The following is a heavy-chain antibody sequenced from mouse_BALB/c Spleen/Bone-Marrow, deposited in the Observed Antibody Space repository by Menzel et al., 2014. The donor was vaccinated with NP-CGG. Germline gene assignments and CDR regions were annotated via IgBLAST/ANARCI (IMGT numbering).Heavy chain of an antibody. J-gene: IGHJ1*01. V-gene: IGHV7-3*02. Sequence: EVQGVESGGGLVQPGGSLRLSCATSGFTFTDYYMSWVRQPPGKALEWLGFTRNKANGYTTEYSASVEGRFTISRDNSQSILYRQMNTLRAEDSATYFCARDINDNYNWYFDVWGAGTTVTVSS. CDR3: ARDINDNYNWYFDV. CDR1: GFTFTDYY. D-gene: IGHD2-1*01. CDR2: TRNKANGYTT.